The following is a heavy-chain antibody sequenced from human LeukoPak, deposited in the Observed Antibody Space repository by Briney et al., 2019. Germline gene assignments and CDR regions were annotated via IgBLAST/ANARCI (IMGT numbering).Heavy chain of an antibody. J-gene: IGHJ6*02. Sequence: SETLSLTCTVSGGSIGSYYWSWIRQPPGMGLERIGYIYYSGSTNYNPSLKSRVTISLDTSKNQFSLKLRSVTAADTAVYYCARRTYYGSGSYYNEDVWGQGTTVTVSS. D-gene: IGHD3-10*01. V-gene: IGHV4-59*08. CDR2: IYYSGST. CDR3: ARRTYYGSGSYYNEDV. CDR1: GGSIGSYY.